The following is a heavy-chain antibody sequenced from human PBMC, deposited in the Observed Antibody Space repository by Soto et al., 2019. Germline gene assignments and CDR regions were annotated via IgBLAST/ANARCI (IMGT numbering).Heavy chain of an antibody. Sequence: PGGSLRLSCTASGFTFGDYAMSWVRQAPGKGLEWVGFIRSKAYGGTTEYAASVKGRFTISRDDSKSIAYLQMNSLKTEDTAVYYCTRVLEWLLFPYWGQGSLVTVSS. D-gene: IGHD3-3*01. V-gene: IGHV3-49*04. CDR3: TRVLEWLLFPY. CDR2: IRSKAYGGTT. J-gene: IGHJ4*02. CDR1: GFTFGDYA.